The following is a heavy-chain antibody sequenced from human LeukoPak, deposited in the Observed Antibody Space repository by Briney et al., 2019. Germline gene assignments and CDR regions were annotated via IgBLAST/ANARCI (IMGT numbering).Heavy chain of an antibody. D-gene: IGHD3-22*01. Sequence: GASVKVSCKASGYTFTGYYMHLVRQAPGQGLEWMGWINPNSGGTNYAQKFQGRVTMTRDTSISTAYMELSRLRSDDTAEYYCARGYYYDSSGYDYFDYWGQGTLVTVSS. CDR2: INPNSGGT. CDR1: GYTFTGYY. J-gene: IGHJ4*02. CDR3: ARGYYYDSSGYDYFDY. V-gene: IGHV1-2*02.